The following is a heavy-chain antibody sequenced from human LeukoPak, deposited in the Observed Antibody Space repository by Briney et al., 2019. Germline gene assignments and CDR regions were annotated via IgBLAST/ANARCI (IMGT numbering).Heavy chain of an antibody. D-gene: IGHD3-9*01. CDR3: ARDLDPEHYYYMDV. V-gene: IGHV4-39*07. CDR1: GGSINSSSSYY. J-gene: IGHJ6*03. CDR2: IYYSGRT. Sequence: PSETLSLTCTVSGGSINSSSSYYWGWIRQPPGKGLEWIGSIYYSGRTYYNPSLKSRATISVDTSKNQFSLKLSSVTAADTAVYYCARDLDPEHYYYMDVWGKGTTVTVSS.